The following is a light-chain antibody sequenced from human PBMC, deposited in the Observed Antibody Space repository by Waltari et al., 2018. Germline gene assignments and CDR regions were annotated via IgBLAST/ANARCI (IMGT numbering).Light chain of an antibody. Sequence: QSALTQPASVSGSPGQSITISCTGTTSDVGRYNLVSWYQQHPGEAPKLMIYEVSKRPSGSSTHFAGSKSGNTASLTISGLQAEDEADYYCCSYAPSGTVVFGGGTKVTVL. CDR3: CSYAPSGTVV. CDR2: EVS. V-gene: IGLV2-23*02. J-gene: IGLJ2*01. CDR1: TSDVGRYNL.